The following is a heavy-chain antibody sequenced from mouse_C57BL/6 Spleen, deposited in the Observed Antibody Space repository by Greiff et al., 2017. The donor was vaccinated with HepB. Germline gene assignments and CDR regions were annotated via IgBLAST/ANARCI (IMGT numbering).Heavy chain of an antibody. CDR1: GYTFTDYE. J-gene: IGHJ1*03. Sequence: VQLQQSGAELVRPGASVTLSCKASGYTFTDYEMHWVKQTPVHGLEWIGAIDPETGGTAYNQKFKGKAILTADKSSSTAYMELRSLTSEDSAVDYCTTWDEDWYFDVWGTGTTVTVSS. D-gene: IGHD4-1*01. V-gene: IGHV1-15*01. CDR2: IDPETGGT. CDR3: TTWDEDWYFDV.